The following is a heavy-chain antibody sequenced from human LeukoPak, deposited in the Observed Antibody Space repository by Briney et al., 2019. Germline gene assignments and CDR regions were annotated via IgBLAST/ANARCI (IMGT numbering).Heavy chain of an antibody. CDR1: GYTFTGHY. V-gene: IGHV1-2*02. CDR3: ARDDGQFGVVVSIGY. Sequence: ASVKVSCKASGYTFTGHYMHWVRQAPGQGLEWMGWIDPKSGGTNYAQKFQGRLTMTRDTSISTAYMDLSRLRSDDTAVYYRARDDGQFGVVVSIGYWGQGILVTVSS. J-gene: IGHJ4*02. CDR2: IDPKSGGT. D-gene: IGHD3-10*01.